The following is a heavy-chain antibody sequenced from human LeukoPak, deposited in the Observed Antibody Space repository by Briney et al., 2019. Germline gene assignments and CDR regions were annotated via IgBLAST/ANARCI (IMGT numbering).Heavy chain of an antibody. CDR2: ISAGSSFT. Sequence: GGSLRLSCAASGFTFSDHYMSWIRQAPGKGLEWLSYISAGSSFTKYADSVKGRFTISRDNSKNTLYLQMNSLRADDTAVYYCATRGGPSTFGELLEALDYWGQGTLVTVSS. J-gene: IGHJ4*02. CDR3: ATRGGPSTFGELLEALDY. CDR1: GFTFSDHY. D-gene: IGHD3-10*01. V-gene: IGHV3-11*06.